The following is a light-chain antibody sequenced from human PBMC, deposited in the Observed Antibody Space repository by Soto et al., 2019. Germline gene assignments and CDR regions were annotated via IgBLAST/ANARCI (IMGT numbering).Light chain of an antibody. CDR3: HQRQSWPRT. J-gene: IGKJ1*01. CDR2: QTS. V-gene: IGKV3-11*01. Sequence: EILLTQSPATLSSFPVDRVTLSFMASQYINTRLAWYQHRPGQAPRLLIYQTSIRAAGIPARFSASGSGTDFTLTISDVQPEDFALYYCHQRQSWPRTFGQGTKVDIK. CDR1: QYINTR.